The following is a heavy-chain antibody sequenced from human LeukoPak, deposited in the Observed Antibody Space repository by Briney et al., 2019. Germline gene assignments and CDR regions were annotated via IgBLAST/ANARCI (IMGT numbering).Heavy chain of an antibody. CDR3: AKLDYYDTH. CDR2: ITSSSSYT. D-gene: IGHD3-22*01. V-gene: IGHV3-11*03. Sequence: GGSLRLSCGASGFTFIDYFMTWIRQAPGKGLEWVSYITSSSSYTNYADSVKGRFTISRDNAKNSLFLQMNSLRAEDTAVYFCAKLDYYDTHWGQGTLVTVSS. J-gene: IGHJ4*02. CDR1: GFTFIDYF.